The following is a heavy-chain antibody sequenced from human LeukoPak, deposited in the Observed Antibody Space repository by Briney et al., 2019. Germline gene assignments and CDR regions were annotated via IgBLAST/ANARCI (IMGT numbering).Heavy chain of an antibody. J-gene: IGHJ4*02. CDR1: GYTFTSYG. D-gene: IGHD3-22*01. V-gene: IGHV1-18*01. Sequence: APVKVSCKASGYTFTSYGISWVRQAPGQGLEWMGWISAYNGNTNYAQKLQGRVTMTTDTSTSTAYMELRSLRSDDTAVYYCARERTPNYYDSSGYLDYWGQGTLVTVSS. CDR3: ARERTPNYYDSSGYLDY. CDR2: ISAYNGNT.